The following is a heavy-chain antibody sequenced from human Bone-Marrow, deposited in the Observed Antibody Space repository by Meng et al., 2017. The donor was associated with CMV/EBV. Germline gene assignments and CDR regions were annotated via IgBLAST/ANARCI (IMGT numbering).Heavy chain of an antibody. D-gene: IGHD2-2*01. V-gene: IGHV3-7*01. CDR3: ARDRRYCSSTSCYRRPLIEAFDI. Sequence: GGSLRLSCAASGFTFSSYWISWVRQAPGKGLEWVANIKQDGSEKYYVDSVKGRFTISRDNAKNSLYLQINSLRAEDTAVYYCARDRRYCSSTSCYRRPLIEAFDIWGQGTMVTVSS. CDR2: IKQDGSEK. CDR1: GFTFSSYW. J-gene: IGHJ3*02.